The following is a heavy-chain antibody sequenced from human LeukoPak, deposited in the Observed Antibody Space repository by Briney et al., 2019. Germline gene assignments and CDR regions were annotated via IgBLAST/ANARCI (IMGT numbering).Heavy chain of an antibody. Sequence: GGSLRLSCAASGFTFSSYWMHWVRQAPGKGLVWVSRINTDGSSTSYAASVKGRFTISRDNAKNTLYLQMNSLRAEDTAVYYCARDLQAYYYDSSGYLWGQGTLVTVSS. J-gene: IGHJ4*02. V-gene: IGHV3-74*01. D-gene: IGHD3-22*01. CDR2: INTDGSST. CDR1: GFTFSSYW. CDR3: ARDLQAYYYDSSGYL.